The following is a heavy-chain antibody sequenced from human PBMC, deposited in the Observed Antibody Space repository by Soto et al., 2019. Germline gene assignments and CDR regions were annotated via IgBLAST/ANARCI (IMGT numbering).Heavy chain of an antibody. CDR3: ARGYCSGGSCYGARYYYGMDV. CDR1: GGTFSSYA. CDR2: IIPIFGTA. V-gene: IGHV1-69*06. Sequence: QVQLVQSGAEVKKPGSSVKVSCKASGGTFSSYAISWVRQAPGQGLEWMGGIIPIFGTANYAQKFQGRVTITAEKATSTANMELSSLRSEDTAVYYCARGYCSGGSCYGARYYYGMDVWGQGTTVTVSS. D-gene: IGHD2-15*01. J-gene: IGHJ6*02.